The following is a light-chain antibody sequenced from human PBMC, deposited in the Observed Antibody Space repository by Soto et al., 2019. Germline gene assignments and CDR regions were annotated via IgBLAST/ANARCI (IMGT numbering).Light chain of an antibody. CDR1: QSIGSE. Sequence: DIQMTQSPSTLSASIGDRVTITCRASQSIGSELAWYQQKPGKAPKLLIYKASSLESGVPSRFSGSGSGTEFTLTINSLQPDDFATYYCQQYNSYSPWTFGQGTKVDI. CDR2: KAS. J-gene: IGKJ1*01. V-gene: IGKV1-5*03. CDR3: QQYNSYSPWT.